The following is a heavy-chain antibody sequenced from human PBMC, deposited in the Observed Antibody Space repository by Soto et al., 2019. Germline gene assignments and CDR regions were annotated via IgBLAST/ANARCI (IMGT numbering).Heavy chain of an antibody. CDR3: ASTYSSSWYWFDP. D-gene: IGHD6-13*01. V-gene: IGHV2-26*04. CDR2: IFSNDEK. CDR1: GFSLSNAGLG. J-gene: IGHJ5*02. Sequence: GSGPTLVNPTATLTLTCTVSGFSLSNAGLGVSWIRQPPGKALEWLAHIFSNDEKSYSTSLKSRLTISKDTSKSQVVLSMTNMDPVDTATYYCASTYSSSWYWFDPWGQGTLVTGSS.